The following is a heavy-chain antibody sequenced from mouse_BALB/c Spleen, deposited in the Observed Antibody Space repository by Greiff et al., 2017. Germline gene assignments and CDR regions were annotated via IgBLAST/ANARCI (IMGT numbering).Heavy chain of an antibody. Sequence: QVQLQQSGAELVRPGTSVKVSCKASGYAFTNYLIEWVKQRPGQGLEWIGVINPGSGGTNYNEKFKGKATLTADKSSSTAYMQLSSLTSDDSAVYFCAHYDYDRVMDYWGQGTSVTVSS. CDR2: INPGSGGT. V-gene: IGHV1-54*01. D-gene: IGHD2-4*01. J-gene: IGHJ4*01. CDR3: AHYDYDRVMDY. CDR1: GYAFTNYL.